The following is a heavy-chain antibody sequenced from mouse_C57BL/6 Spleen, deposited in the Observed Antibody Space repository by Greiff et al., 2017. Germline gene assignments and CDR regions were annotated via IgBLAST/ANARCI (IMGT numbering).Heavy chain of an antibody. CDR3: ASHFY. V-gene: IGHV3-6*01. CDR1: GYSITSGYY. J-gene: IGHJ2*01. Sequence: VQLQQSGPGLVKPSQSLSLTCSVTGYSITSGYYWNWIRQFPGNKLEWMGYISYDGSNNYNPSLKNRISITRDTSKNQFFLKLNSVTTEDTATYYCASHFYWGQGTTLTVSS. CDR2: ISYDGSN.